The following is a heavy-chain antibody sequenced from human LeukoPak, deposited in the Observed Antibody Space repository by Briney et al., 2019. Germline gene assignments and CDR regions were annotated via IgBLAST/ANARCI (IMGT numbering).Heavy chain of an antibody. CDR3: ARVKLLIAAAGTGYFDY. D-gene: IGHD6-13*01. CDR1: GYTFTSYG. Sequence: ASVKVSCKASGYTFTSYGINWVRQAPGQGLEWMGWISAYNGNTNYAQKLQGRVTMTTDTSTSTAYMELRSLRSDDTAVYYCARVKLLIAAAGTGYFDYWGQGTLVTVSS. V-gene: IGHV1-18*01. CDR2: ISAYNGNT. J-gene: IGHJ4*02.